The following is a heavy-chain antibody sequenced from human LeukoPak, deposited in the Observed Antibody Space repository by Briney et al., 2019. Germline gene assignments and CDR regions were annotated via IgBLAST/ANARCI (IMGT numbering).Heavy chain of an antibody. J-gene: IGHJ4*02. CDR1: GFTFSSYA. CDR3: AKEDVDIVATTLYYFDC. Sequence: PGGSLRLSCAASGFTFSSYAMSWVRQAPGKGLEWVSAISGSGGSTYYADSVKGRFTISRDNSKNTLYLQMNSLRAEDTAVYYCAKEDVDIVATTLYYFDCWGQGTLVTVSS. CDR2: ISGSGGST. V-gene: IGHV3-23*01. D-gene: IGHD5-12*01.